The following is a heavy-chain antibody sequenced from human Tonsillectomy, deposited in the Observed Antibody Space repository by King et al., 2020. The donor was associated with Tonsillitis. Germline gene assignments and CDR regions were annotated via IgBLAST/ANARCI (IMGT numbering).Heavy chain of an antibody. V-gene: IGHV4-61*01. D-gene: IGHD6-19*01. J-gene: IGHJ4*02. Sequence: QLQESGPGLVKPSETLSLTCTVSGGSVSSGSYYWSWIRQPPVKGLEWIGYIYYSGSTNYNPSLKSRVTISVDTSKNQFSLNLSSVTAADTAMYYCARDLYSSGDFYFDYWGLGTMVTVSS. CDR3: ARDLYSSGDFYFDY. CDR2: IYYSGST. CDR1: GGSVSSGSYY.